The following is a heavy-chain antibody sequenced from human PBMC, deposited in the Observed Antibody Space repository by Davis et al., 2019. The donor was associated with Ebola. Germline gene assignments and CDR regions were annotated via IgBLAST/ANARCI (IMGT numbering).Heavy chain of an antibody. CDR2: ISGSGQKT. D-gene: IGHD3/OR15-3a*01. Sequence: PGGSLRLSCSASGGNRLAPYAMAWVRQALGKALEWVSAISGSGQKTFYADSVQGRFTISRDSDKNILFLQMNDLKIEDTAVYFCARDRLTLWFGQFNDWGQGTLVSVS. V-gene: IGHV3-23*01. J-gene: IGHJ4*01. CDR3: ARDRLTLWFGQFND. CDR1: GGNRLAPYA.